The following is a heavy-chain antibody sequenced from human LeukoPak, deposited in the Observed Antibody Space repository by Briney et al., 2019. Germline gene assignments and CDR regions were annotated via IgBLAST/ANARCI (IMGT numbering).Heavy chain of an antibody. D-gene: IGHD1-14*01. CDR1: GFTFSSYW. Sequence: GGSLRLSCAASGFTFSSYWMHWVRQAPGKGLVWVSDMNEDGSTTRYADSVKGRFTISRDNAKNTLYLQMNNLRAEDTAMYFCARGGVNPVDYWGQGTLVTVSS. V-gene: IGHV3-74*01. CDR3: ARGGVNPVDY. J-gene: IGHJ4*02. CDR2: MNEDGSTT.